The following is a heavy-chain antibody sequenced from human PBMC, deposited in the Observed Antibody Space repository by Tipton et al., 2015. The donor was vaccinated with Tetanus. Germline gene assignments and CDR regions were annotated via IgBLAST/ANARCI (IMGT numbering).Heavy chain of an antibody. V-gene: IGHV4-30-2*06. J-gene: IGHJ4*02. CDR3: ARGLPREPFYFDY. CDR1: GDSITRDGYS. Sequence: LRLSCTVSGDSITRDGYSWHWIRQSPGKGLEWIGYISDGGQSYYSPSLERRATISRDMSNNHFSLKLTSVTAADTAVYFCARGLPREPFYFDYWGQGKQVIVSS. CDR2: ISDGGQS. D-gene: IGHD1-26*01.